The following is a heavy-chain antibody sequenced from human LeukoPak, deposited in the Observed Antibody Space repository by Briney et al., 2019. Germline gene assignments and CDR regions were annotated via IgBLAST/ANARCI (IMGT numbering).Heavy chain of an antibody. Sequence: GGSLRLSCAASGFTFNDYYMSWIRQAPGKGLEYISYISSSGSTLYYADSVKGRFTISRDSAKNSMYLQMNSLRVEDTAVYYCARDSGSWYSLHSGAAGFWGQGTLVTVSS. CDR1: GFTFNDYY. D-gene: IGHD6-13*01. CDR3: ARDSGSWYSLHSGAAGF. CDR2: ISSSGSTL. V-gene: IGHV3-11*01. J-gene: IGHJ4*02.